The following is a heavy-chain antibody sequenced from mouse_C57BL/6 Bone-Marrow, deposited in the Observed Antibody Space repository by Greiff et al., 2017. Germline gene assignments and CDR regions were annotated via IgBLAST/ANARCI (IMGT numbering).Heavy chain of an antibody. CDR1: GFSLTSYG. V-gene: IGHV2-2*01. CDR3: ARKRGNWDGGDYAMDY. CDR2: IWSGGST. Sequence: QVQLKESGPGLVQPSQSLSITCTVSGFSLTSYGVHWVRQSPGKGLEWLGVIWSGGSTDYNAAFISRLSISKDNSKSQVFFKMNSLQADDTAIYXCARKRGNWDGGDYAMDYWGQGTSVTVSS. J-gene: IGHJ4*01. D-gene: IGHD4-1*01.